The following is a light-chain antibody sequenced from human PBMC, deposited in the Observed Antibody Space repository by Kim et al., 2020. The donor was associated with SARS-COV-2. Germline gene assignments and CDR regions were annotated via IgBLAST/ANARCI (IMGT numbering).Light chain of an antibody. J-gene: IGKJ4*01. CDR3: QQRSNWPLT. Sequence: EIVLTQSPATLSLSPGERATLSCRASQSVRDYLAWYQQKPGQAPRLLIYDASKRATDIPARFSGSGSGTDFTLTISNLEPEDFAVYYCQQRSNWPLTFGGGTKVDIK. CDR2: DAS. CDR1: QSVRDY. V-gene: IGKV3-11*01.